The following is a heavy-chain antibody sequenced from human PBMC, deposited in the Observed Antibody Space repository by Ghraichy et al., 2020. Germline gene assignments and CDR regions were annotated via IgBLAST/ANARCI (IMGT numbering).Heavy chain of an antibody. V-gene: IGHV4-34*01. CDR1: GGSFSGYY. CDR2: INHSGST. Sequence: SETLSLTCAVYGGSFSGYYWSWIRQPPGKGLEWIGEINHSGSTNYNPSLKSRVTISVDTSKNQFSLKLSSVTAADTAVYYCARVSTIVVVYRGIDYGMDVWGQGTTVTVSS. D-gene: IGHD3-22*01. J-gene: IGHJ6*02. CDR3: ARVSTIVVVYRGIDYGMDV.